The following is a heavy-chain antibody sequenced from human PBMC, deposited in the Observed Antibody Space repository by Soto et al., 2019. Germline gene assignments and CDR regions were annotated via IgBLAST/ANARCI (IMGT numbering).Heavy chain of an antibody. V-gene: IGHV4-31*03. CDR3: ARVPPDAYCSGGSCENYYYYYYMDV. CDR2: IYYSGST. Sequence: TLSLTCTVSGGSISSGGYYWGWIRQHPGKGLEWIGYIYYSGSTYYNPSLKSRVTISVDTSKNQFSLKLSSGTAADTAVYYCARVPPDAYCSGGSCENYYYYYYMDVWGKGTTVTVSS. D-gene: IGHD2-15*01. CDR1: GGSISSGGYY. J-gene: IGHJ6*03.